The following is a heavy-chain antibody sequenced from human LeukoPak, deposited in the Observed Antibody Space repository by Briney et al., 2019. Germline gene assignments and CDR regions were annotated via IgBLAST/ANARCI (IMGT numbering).Heavy chain of an antibody. D-gene: IGHD3-22*01. CDR1: GFSFSSYW. Sequence: PGGSLRLSCAASGFSFSSYWMTWLRQAPGKGLEWVANIRGDESRKYYLDSVTGRFTISRDNAKNSLYLQMNSLRVEDTAMYYCARCYDDSSGFGYYFDYWGQGTLVTVSS. CDR2: IRGDESRK. CDR3: ARCYDDSSGFGYYFDY. V-gene: IGHV3-7*03. J-gene: IGHJ4*02.